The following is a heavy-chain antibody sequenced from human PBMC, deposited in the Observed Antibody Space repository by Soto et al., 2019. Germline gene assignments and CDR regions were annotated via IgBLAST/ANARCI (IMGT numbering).Heavy chain of an antibody. V-gene: IGHV4-34*01. D-gene: IGHD6-13*01. CDR2: INHSGST. J-gene: IGHJ4*02. CDR3: ARYSSTWTRGARNY. CDR1: GGSFSGYY. Sequence: QVQLQQWGAGLLKPSETLSLTCAVYGGSFSGYYWSWIRQPPGKGLEWIGEINHSGSTNYTPSLKSRVTISVETSKNQFSLKLRSVTAADTAVYYCARYSSTWTRGARNYWGQGTLVTVSS.